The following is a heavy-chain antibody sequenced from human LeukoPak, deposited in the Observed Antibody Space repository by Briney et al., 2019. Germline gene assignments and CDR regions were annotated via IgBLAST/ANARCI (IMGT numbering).Heavy chain of an antibody. D-gene: IGHD4-17*01. CDR3: AIWPTVSNHYFDY. J-gene: IGHJ4*02. CDR2: IIPIFGTA. Sequence: SVKVSCKASGGTFSSYAISWVRQAPGQGLEWMGGIIPIFGTANYAQKFQGRVTITADESTSTAYMGLSSLRSEDTAVYYCAIWPTVSNHYFDYWGQGTLVTVSS. CDR1: GGTFSSYA. V-gene: IGHV1-69*01.